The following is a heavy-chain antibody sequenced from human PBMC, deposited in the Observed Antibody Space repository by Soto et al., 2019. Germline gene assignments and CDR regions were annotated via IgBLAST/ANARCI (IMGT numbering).Heavy chain of an antibody. CDR2: IYYSGST. J-gene: IGHJ4*02. CDR3: ASAYYDFWSGPPHPYYFDY. V-gene: IGHV4-31*03. Sequence: SETLSLTCTVSGCSISRGGYYWSWIRQHPGKGLEWIGYIYYSGSTYYNPSLKSRVTISVDTSKNQFSLKLSSVTAADTAVYYCASAYYDFWSGPPHPYYFDYWGQGTLVTVSS. D-gene: IGHD3-3*01. CDR1: GCSISRGGYY.